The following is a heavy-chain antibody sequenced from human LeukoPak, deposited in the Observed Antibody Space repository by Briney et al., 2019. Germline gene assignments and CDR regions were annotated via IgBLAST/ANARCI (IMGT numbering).Heavy chain of an antibody. J-gene: IGHJ4*02. CDR3: ARGSGDVSGYYL. CDR1: GVTLNRYS. Sequence: GGSLRLSCVASGVTLNRYSMSWVRQAPGKGLEWVANIKEDGSEKNYVDSVKGRFTISRDNTKHSLYLQMNSLRPEDTAVYYCARGSGDVSGYYLGGQGTLVTVSS. V-gene: IGHV3-7*04. CDR2: IKEDGSEK. D-gene: IGHD3-22*01.